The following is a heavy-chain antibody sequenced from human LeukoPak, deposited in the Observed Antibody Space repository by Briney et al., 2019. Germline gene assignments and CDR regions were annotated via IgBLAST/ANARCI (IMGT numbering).Heavy chain of an antibody. J-gene: IGHJ4*02. Sequence: ASVKVSCKASGYTFTGYYRHWVRQAPGQGLEWMGWINPNSGGTNYAQKFQGRVTMTRDTSISTAYMELSKLRSDDTAVYYCARVYSSSSDFDYWGQGTLVTVSS. D-gene: IGHD6-6*01. V-gene: IGHV1-2*02. CDR1: GYTFTGYY. CDR2: INPNSGGT. CDR3: ARVYSSSSDFDY.